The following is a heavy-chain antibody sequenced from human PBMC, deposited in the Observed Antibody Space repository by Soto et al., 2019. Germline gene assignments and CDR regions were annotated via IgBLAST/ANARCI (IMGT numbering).Heavy chain of an antibody. Sequence: LKISCKGSGYSFTSYWIGWVRQMPGKGLEWMGIIYPGDSDTRYSPSFQGQVTISADKYISTAYLQWSSLKASDTAMYYCARAHNSSSWFDEDYYYGMDVWGQGTTVTVSS. D-gene: IGHD6-13*01. CDR1: GYSFTSYW. V-gene: IGHV5-51*01. CDR2: IYPGDSDT. CDR3: ARAHNSSSWFDEDYYYGMDV. J-gene: IGHJ6*02.